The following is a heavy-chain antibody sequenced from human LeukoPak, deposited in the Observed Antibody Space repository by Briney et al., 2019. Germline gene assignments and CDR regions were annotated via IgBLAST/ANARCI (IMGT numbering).Heavy chain of an antibody. Sequence: GASVKVSCKASGYTFTSYGISWVRQAPGQGLEWMGWINPNSGGTNYAQKFQGRVTMTRDTSISTAYMELSRLRSDDTAVYYCACRTDMYYYYGMDVWGQGTTVTVSS. J-gene: IGHJ6*02. CDR3: ACRTDMYYYYGMDV. V-gene: IGHV1-2*02. D-gene: IGHD3-9*01. CDR2: INPNSGGT. CDR1: GYTFTSYG.